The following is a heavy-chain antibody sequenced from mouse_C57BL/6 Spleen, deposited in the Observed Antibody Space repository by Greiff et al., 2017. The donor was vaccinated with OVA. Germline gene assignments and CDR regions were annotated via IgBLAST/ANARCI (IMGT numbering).Heavy chain of an antibody. CDR1: GYSITSGYY. J-gene: IGHJ3*01. CDR2: ISYDGSN. CDR3: AREDFGFAY. V-gene: IGHV3-6*01. Sequence: ESGPGLVKPSQSLSLTCSVTGYSITSGYYWNWIRQFPGNKLEWMGYISYDGSNNYNPSLKNRISSTRDTSKNQFFLKLNSVTTEDTATYYCAREDFGFAYWGQGTLVTVSA.